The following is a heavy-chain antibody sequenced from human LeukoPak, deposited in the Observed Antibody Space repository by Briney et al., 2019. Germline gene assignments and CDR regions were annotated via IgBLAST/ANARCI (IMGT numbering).Heavy chain of an antibody. D-gene: IGHD6-13*01. J-gene: IGHJ4*02. V-gene: IGHV4-61*01. Sequence: SETLSLTCTVSGGSVSSGSYYWSWIRQPPGKRLEWIGYIYYIGSTNYNPSLNNRVTISIDRSRNQFSLKLNSVTPADTAVYYCARAPQDGSNWSHYFDHWGRGALVTVSS. CDR3: ARAPQDGSNWSHYFDH. CDR2: IYYIGST. CDR1: GGSVSSGSYY.